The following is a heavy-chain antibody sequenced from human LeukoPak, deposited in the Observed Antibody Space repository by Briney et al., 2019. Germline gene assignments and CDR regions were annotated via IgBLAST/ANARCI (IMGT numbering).Heavy chain of an antibody. CDR3: ARDHHDYVWGSYRPFDY. J-gene: IGHJ4*02. Sequence: PMASVKVSCKASGYTFTGYYMHWVRQAPGQGLEWMGRITPNSGGTNYAQKFQGRVTMTRDTSISTAYMELSRLRSDDTAVYYCARDHHDYVWGSYRPFDYWGQGTLVTVSS. D-gene: IGHD3-16*02. CDR1: GYTFTGYY. CDR2: ITPNSGGT. V-gene: IGHV1-2*06.